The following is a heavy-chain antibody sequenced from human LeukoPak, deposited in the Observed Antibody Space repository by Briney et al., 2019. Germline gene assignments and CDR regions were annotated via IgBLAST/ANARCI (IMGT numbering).Heavy chain of an antibody. CDR3: ARDRRAPYYGFRSGYIDHYYMDV. CDR1: GFTFSSYG. D-gene: IGHD3-3*01. Sequence: GGSLRLSCAASGFTFSSYGMSWVRQAPGKVLEWVANIKQDGSEKYYVDSVKGRFTISRDNAKNSLYLQMNSLRAEDTAVYYCARDRRAPYYGFRSGYIDHYYMDVWGKGTTVTVSS. CDR2: IKQDGSEK. J-gene: IGHJ6*03. V-gene: IGHV3-7*01.